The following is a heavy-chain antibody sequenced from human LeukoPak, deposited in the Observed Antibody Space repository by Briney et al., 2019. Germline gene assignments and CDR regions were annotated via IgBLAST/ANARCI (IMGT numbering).Heavy chain of an antibody. D-gene: IGHD6-19*01. J-gene: IGHJ4*02. CDR3: ASLSSGWRGRGDY. CDR1: GDSVSSSTYY. Sequence: SETLSLTCTVSGDSVSSSTYYWGWIRQPPGKGLEWIGSIYYNGNTNYNPSLQSRVTISVDTSKNQFSLNLNSMTAADTAVYYCASLSSGWRGRGDYWGQGTLVTVSS. CDR2: IYYNGNT. V-gene: IGHV4-39*01.